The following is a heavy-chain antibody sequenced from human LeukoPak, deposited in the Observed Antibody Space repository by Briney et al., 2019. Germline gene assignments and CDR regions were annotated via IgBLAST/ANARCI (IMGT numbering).Heavy chain of an antibody. Sequence: GGSLRLSCVAYGFTFGSFGMPWVRQAPGKGLDWVAVIAYGSDENYADSVKGRFTISRDNFKNTLYLQMNSLGPEDTAMYYCARDVMAVAGTLGFDCWGQGALVTVSS. CDR1: GFTFGSFG. J-gene: IGHJ4*02. V-gene: IGHV3-30*04. CDR3: ARDVMAVAGTLGFDC. D-gene: IGHD6-19*01. CDR2: IAYGSDE.